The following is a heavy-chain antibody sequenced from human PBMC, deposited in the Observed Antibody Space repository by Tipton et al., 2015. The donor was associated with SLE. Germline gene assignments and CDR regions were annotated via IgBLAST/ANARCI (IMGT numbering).Heavy chain of an antibody. CDR2: IYPGDSDT. J-gene: IGHJ4*02. CDR1: GYSFTSYW. D-gene: IGHD6-6*01. CDR3: ARQAYSSSSGDY. V-gene: IGHV5-51*01. Sequence: QSGPEVKKPGESLRISCKGSGYSFTSYWISWVRQMPGKGLEWMGIIYPGDSDTRYSPSFQGQVTISVDKSISTAYLQWSNLKASDTAMYFCARQAYSSSSGDYWGQGTLVTVSS.